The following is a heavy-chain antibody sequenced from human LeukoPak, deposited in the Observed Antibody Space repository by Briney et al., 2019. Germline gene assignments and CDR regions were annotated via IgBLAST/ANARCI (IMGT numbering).Heavy chain of an antibody. Sequence: GGSLRLSCAASEFTFSSYTMNWVRQAPGKGLEWVSSISSSSNYIYYADSVKGRFTISRDNSKNTLYLQMNSLRAEDTAVYYCAKIRSSCPYWGQGTLVTVSS. V-gene: IGHV3-21*04. D-gene: IGHD6-13*01. CDR1: EFTFSSYT. CDR3: AKIRSSCPY. CDR2: ISSSSNYI. J-gene: IGHJ4*02.